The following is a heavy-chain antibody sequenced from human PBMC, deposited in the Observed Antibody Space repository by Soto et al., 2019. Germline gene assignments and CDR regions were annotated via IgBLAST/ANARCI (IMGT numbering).Heavy chain of an antibody. CDR3: ARGPSEYIWGSYLRYCDS. V-gene: IGHV3-23*01. Sequence: EVQLLESGGGLVQPGGSLRLSCAASGFTFSSFAMNWVRQAPGKGLEWVSAISGSSGHTYYADSVKGRFIISRDNSKNTLYLQMDSLSADDTAVYYCARGPSEYIWGSYLRYCDSWGECSLVTVSS. J-gene: IGHJ4*02. CDR1: GFTFSSFA. D-gene: IGHD3-16*02. CDR2: ISGSSGHT.